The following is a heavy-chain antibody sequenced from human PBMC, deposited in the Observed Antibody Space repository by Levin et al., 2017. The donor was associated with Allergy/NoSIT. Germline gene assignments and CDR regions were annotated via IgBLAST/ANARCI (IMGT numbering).Heavy chain of an antibody. D-gene: IGHD1-26*01. CDR3: ARLVGATTLEY. Sequence: GGSLRLSCAASGFTVSSNYMSWVRQAPGKGLEWVSVIYSGGSTYYADSVKGRFTISRDNSKNTLYLQMNSLRAEDTAVYYCARLVGATTLEYWGQGTLVTVSS. CDR2: IYSGGST. CDR1: GFTVSSNY. V-gene: IGHV3-53*01. J-gene: IGHJ4*02.